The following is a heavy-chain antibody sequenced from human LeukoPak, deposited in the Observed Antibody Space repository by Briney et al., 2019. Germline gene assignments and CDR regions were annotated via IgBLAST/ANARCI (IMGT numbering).Heavy chain of an antibody. J-gene: IGHJ4*02. D-gene: IGHD2-8*01. Sequence: GGSLRLSCAASGFILSSYAMSWVRQAPGKGLEWVSTISGSGGSTYYADSVKGRFTISRDNSKNTVYLQMNSLRAEDTAVYYCAKERSCINDVCHWDFDYWGQGTLVTVSS. CDR1: GFILSSYA. CDR3: AKERSCINDVCHWDFDY. V-gene: IGHV3-23*01. CDR2: ISGSGGST.